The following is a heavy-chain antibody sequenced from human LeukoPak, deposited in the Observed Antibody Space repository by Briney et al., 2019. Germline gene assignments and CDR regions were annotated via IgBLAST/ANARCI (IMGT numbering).Heavy chain of an antibody. CDR3: AKASADWYFDL. J-gene: IGHJ2*01. CDR1: GFKFNDYA. V-gene: IGHV3-9*03. CDR2: ISWNSGTV. D-gene: IGHD2-2*01. Sequence: GRSLRLSCAASGFKFNDYAMHWVRQAPGKGLEWVSGISWNSGTVAYADSVKGRFTISRDNSKKSLYLQMNSLRAEDMALYYCAKASADWYFDLWGRGTLVTVSS.